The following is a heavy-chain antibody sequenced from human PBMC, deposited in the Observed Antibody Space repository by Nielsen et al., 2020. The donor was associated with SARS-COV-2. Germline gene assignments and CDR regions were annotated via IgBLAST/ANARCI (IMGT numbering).Heavy chain of an antibody. D-gene: IGHD3-3*01. Sequence: GESLKISCAASGFTFSSYDMHWVRQATGKGLEWVSAIGTAGDTYYPGSVKGRFTISRENAKNSLYLQMNSLRAGDTAVYYCARAPGLFGVVIIFDYWGQGTLVTVSS. CDR2: IGTAGDT. CDR1: GFTFSSYD. CDR3: ARAPGLFGVVIIFDY. J-gene: IGHJ4*02. V-gene: IGHV3-13*01.